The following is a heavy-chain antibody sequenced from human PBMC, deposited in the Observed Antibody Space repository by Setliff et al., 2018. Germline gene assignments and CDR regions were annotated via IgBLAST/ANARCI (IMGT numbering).Heavy chain of an antibody. CDR1: GYSFSDFY. D-gene: IGHD1-1*01. J-gene: IGHJ4*02. CDR3: AIDYGPTGTPYH. Sequence: ASVKVSCKASGYSFSDFYMHWVRQVPGEGLEALGRIDPRDDFTVYAERFKDRLTITADTXTDTSYIEMSSLRFXDTAVYYCAIDYGPTGTPYHWGQGTPVTVSS. CDR2: IDPRDDFT. V-gene: IGHV1-69-2*01.